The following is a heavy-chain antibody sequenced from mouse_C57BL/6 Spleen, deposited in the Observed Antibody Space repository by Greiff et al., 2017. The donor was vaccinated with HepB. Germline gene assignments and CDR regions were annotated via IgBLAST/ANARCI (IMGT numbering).Heavy chain of an antibody. J-gene: IGHJ2*01. V-gene: IGHV1-7*01. CDR2: INPSSGYT. Sequence: VQLQESGAELAKPGASVKLSCKASGYTFTSYWMHWVKQRPGQGLEWIGYINPSSGYTKYNQKFKDKATLTADKSSSTAYMQLSSLTYEDSAVDYCARYYYGSPHYFDYWGQGTTLTVSS. CDR3: ARYYYGSPHYFDY. CDR1: GYTFTSYW. D-gene: IGHD1-1*01.